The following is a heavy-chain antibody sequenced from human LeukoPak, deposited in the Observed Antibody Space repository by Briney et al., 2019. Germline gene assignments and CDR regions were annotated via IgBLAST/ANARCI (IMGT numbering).Heavy chain of an antibody. CDR1: GGSISSGSYY. D-gene: IGHD6-13*01. CDR3: ARGTPGYSSSVDY. CDR2: IYTSGST. J-gene: IGHJ4*02. Sequence: SETLSPTCTVSGGSISSGSYYWSWIRQPAGKGLEWIGRIYTSGSTNYNPSLKSRVTISVDTSKNQFSLKVSSVTAADTAVYYCARGTPGYSSSVDYWGQGTLVTVSS. V-gene: IGHV4-61*02.